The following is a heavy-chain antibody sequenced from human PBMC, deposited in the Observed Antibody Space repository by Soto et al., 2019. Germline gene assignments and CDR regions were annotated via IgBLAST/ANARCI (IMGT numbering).Heavy chain of an antibody. CDR3: ARHWVAARPSAFDY. CDR2: IYYSGST. J-gene: IGHJ4*02. Sequence: LSLTCTVSGGSISSSSYYWGWIRQPPGKGLEWIGSIYYSGSTYYNPSLKSRVTISVDTSKNQFSLKLSSVTAADTAVYYCARHWVAARPSAFDYWGQGTLVTVSS. D-gene: IGHD6-6*01. V-gene: IGHV4-39*01. CDR1: GGSISSSSYY.